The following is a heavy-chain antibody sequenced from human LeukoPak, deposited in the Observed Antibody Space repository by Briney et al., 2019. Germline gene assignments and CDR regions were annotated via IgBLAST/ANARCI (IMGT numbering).Heavy chain of an antibody. CDR3: SRGNLVRGYLDDFDI. V-gene: IGHV4-4*07. CDR1: GGSISSYY. J-gene: IGHJ3*02. Sequence: PSETLSLTCTVSGGSISSYYWSWIRQPAGKGLEWIGRIYTSGSTNYNPSLKSRVTMSVDTSKNQFSLKLSSVTAADTAVYYCSRGNLVRGYLDDFDIWGQGTMVTVSS. CDR2: IYTSGST. D-gene: IGHD3-10*01.